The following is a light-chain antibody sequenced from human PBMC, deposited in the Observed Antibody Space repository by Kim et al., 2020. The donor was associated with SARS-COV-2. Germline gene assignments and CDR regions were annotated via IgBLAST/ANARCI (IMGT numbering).Light chain of an antibody. Sequence: ATINCKSSQNLLYSPNNKNYLAWYQQKPGQSPWLLIYWASTREAGVPDRFSGSGSGIDFTLTISSLQAEDVAVYYCQQYYTIPQTFGGGTKVDIK. V-gene: IGKV4-1*01. CDR3: QQYYTIPQT. J-gene: IGKJ4*01. CDR2: WAS. CDR1: QNLLYSPNNKNY.